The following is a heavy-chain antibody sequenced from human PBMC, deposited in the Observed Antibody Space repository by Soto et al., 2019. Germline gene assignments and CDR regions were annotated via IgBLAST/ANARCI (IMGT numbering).Heavy chain of an antibody. D-gene: IGHD1-20*01. CDR1: GYTFTSYD. CDR3: ARDRPGIKTYEVFDI. CDR2: MSPNTGTI. Sequence: ASVKVSCKASGYTFTSYDINWVRQATGQGPEWMGWMSPNTGTIVYAQKFQGRVTMTRNTSTSTAYMTLSSLRSEDTAVYYCARDRPGIKTYEVFDIWGQGTTVTVSS. V-gene: IGHV1-8*01. J-gene: IGHJ3*02.